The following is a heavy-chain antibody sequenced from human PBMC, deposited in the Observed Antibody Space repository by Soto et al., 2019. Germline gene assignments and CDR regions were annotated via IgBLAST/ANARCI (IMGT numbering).Heavy chain of an antibody. V-gene: IGHV3-23*05. CDR3: AKAWSLFHHYMDV. CDR2: INPSGSNT. Sequence: EVQLLESGGGLEQPGGSLRLSCAASGFTFSSYAMGWVRQAPGKGLEWVAAINPSGSNTYYAASVKGRFTISSDNSKNTLNRQMGRLRAEDSAEYCGAKAWSLFHHYMDVWGKGTTVTVSS. J-gene: IGHJ6*03. D-gene: IGHD2-8*02. CDR1: GFTFSSYA.